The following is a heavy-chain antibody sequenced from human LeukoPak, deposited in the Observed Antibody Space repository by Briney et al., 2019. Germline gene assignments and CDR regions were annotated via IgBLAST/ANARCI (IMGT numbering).Heavy chain of an antibody. Sequence: GGSLRLSCAASGFTFNNYAMHWVRQAPGKGLEWVSAISGSGGSTYYADSVKGRFTISRDNSKNTLYLQMNSLRAEDTAVYYCAKDVLRYFDRYTFDYWGQGTLVTVSS. V-gene: IGHV3-23*01. CDR3: AKDVLRYFDRYTFDY. CDR2: ISGSGGST. J-gene: IGHJ4*02. D-gene: IGHD3-9*01. CDR1: GFTFNNYA.